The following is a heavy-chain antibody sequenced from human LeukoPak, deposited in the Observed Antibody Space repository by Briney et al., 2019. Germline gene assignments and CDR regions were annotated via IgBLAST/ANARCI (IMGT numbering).Heavy chain of an antibody. Sequence: GGSLRLSCAASGFTFSSYSMNWVRQAPGKGLEWVSSISSSSSYIYYADSVKGRFTISRDNAKNSLYLQMNSLRAEDTAVYYCAREAGGSSWYNWFDPWGQGTLVSASS. CDR2: ISSSSSYI. J-gene: IGHJ5*02. D-gene: IGHD6-13*01. CDR3: AREAGGSSWYNWFDP. V-gene: IGHV3-21*01. CDR1: GFTFSSYS.